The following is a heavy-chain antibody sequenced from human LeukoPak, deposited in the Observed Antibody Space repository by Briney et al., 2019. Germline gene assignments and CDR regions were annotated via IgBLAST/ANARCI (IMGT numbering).Heavy chain of an antibody. CDR1: GFTGSSNY. CDR3: ARLMRDLREGYDI. J-gene: IGHJ3*02. D-gene: IGHD2-21*02. V-gene: IGHV3-66*04. Sequence: PGGSLRLPCAASGFTGSSNYMIWVRQAPGKGREWFSIIYSGGSKYYTDSVKGRFTISRDNSKNTLYPHVNSMRAKDTAVYYCARLMRDLREGYDIWGQGKMVTISS. CDR2: IYSGGSK.